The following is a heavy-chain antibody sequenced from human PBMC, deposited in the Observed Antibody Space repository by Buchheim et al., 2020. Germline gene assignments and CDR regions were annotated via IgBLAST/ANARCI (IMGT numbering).Heavy chain of an antibody. Sequence: EVQLEESGGDLVKPGGSLRLSCAASGFTFSNAWMTWVRQAPGKGLEWVGRIKSQSNGGTTDYAAPVKGRFTISRDDSKDTLYLQMNNLNSEDTAIFYWIRNPLARTGEESWGQGTL. CDR1: GFTFSNAW. CDR2: IKSQSNGGTT. CDR3: IRNPLARTGEES. V-gene: IGHV3-15*01. J-gene: IGHJ5*02. D-gene: IGHD1-1*01.